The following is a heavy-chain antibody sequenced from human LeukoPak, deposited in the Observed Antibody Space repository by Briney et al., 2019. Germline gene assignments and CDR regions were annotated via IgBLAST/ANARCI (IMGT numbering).Heavy chain of an antibody. CDR1: A. CDR2: ISGSGGST. J-gene: IGHJ4*02. CDR3: ATYIPDY. V-gene: IGHV3-23*01. Sequence: AXXWVRQAPGKGLEWVSAISGSGGSTYYADSAKGRFTISRDNSKNTLYLQMNSLRAEDTAVYYCATYIPDYWGQGTLVTVSS. D-gene: IGHD4-11*01.